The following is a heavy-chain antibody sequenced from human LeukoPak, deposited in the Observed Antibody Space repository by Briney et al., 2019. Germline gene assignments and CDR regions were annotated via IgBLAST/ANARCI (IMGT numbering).Heavy chain of an antibody. CDR2: MNPNSGNT. J-gene: IGHJ6*03. V-gene: IGHV1-8*03. D-gene: IGHD6-13*01. CDR3: ARVQAAAGPDYYYYYYMDV. CDR1: GYTFTGYY. Sequence: GASVKVSCKASGYTFTGYYMHWVRQAPGQGLEWMGWMNPNSGNTGYAQKFQGRVTITRNTSISTAYMELSSLRSEDTAVYYCARVQAAAGPDYYYYYYMDVWGKGTTVTISS.